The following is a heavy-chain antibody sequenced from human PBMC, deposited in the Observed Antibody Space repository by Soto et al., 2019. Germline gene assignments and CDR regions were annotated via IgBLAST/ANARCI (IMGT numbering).Heavy chain of an antibody. V-gene: IGHV3-23*01. CDR3: TGHGGNSY. D-gene: IGHD1-26*01. J-gene: IGHJ4*02. CDR1: GFTLRTNG. Sequence: EVQLLESGGDLVQPGGSLRLSCAASGFTLRTNGMSWVRQAPGKGLECVSSIIGGGDTYYADSVKGRFIISRDSSKNTLYLQMNRLRAEDTAVYYCTGHGGNSYLGPGPRVTVSS. CDR2: IIGGGDT.